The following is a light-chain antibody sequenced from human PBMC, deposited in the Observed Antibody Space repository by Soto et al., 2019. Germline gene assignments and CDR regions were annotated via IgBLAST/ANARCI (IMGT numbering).Light chain of an antibody. Sequence: QSVLTQPPSASGSPGQSVTISCTGTSSDVGGYDYVSWYQQHPGKAPKLMIYEVTIRPSGVSDRFSGSKSGNTASLTASGLQAEDEADYYCSSYTGGNPSYVFGTGTKLTVL. CDR3: SSYTGGNPSYV. CDR2: EVT. J-gene: IGLJ1*01. CDR1: SSDVGGYDY. V-gene: IGLV2-8*01.